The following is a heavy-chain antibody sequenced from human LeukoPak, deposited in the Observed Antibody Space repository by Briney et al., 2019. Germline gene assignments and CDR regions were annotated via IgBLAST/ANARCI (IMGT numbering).Heavy chain of an antibody. Sequence: GASVKVSFKAFGYTFTSYDINWVRQATGQGLEWMGWMNPNSGNTGYAQRFQGRVTITRNTSITTAYMELSSLRSDDAAVYYCAVQVVPAYRVSFGDYWGQGTLVTVSS. CDR2: MNPNSGNT. D-gene: IGHD2-2*01. CDR1: GYTFTSYD. V-gene: IGHV1-8*03. CDR3: AVQVVPAYRVSFGDY. J-gene: IGHJ4*02.